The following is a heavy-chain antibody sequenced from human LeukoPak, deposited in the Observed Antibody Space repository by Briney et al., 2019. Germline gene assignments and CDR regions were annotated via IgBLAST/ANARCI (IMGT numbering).Heavy chain of an antibody. CDR1: AFAFISNY. CDR2: IDSGGST. CDR3: ARDDTAAGTLDY. J-gene: IGHJ4*02. D-gene: IGHD6-13*01. V-gene: IGHV3-66*01. Sequence: GSLRLSCSASAFAFISNYMSWGRRAPGKRREWVSVIDSGGSTYYADSVKGRFTISRDNSKKTLYLQMNSLRAEDTAVYYCARDDTAAGTLDYWGQGTLVTVSS.